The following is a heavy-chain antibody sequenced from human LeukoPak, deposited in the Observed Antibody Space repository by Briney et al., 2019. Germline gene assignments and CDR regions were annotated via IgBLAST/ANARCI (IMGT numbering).Heavy chain of an antibody. CDR2: IIPIFGTA. D-gene: IGHD3-10*01. Sequence: SVKVSCKASGGTFSSYAISWVRQAPGQGLEWMGRIIPIFGTANYAQKFQGRVTITTDESTSTAYMELGSLRSEDTAVYYCARRRGSGSYYYDYWGQGTLVTFSS. J-gene: IGHJ4*02. CDR1: GGTFSSYA. V-gene: IGHV1-69*05. CDR3: ARRRGSGSYYYDY.